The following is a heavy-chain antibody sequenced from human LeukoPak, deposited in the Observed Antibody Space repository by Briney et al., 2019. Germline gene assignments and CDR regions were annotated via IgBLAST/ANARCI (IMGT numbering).Heavy chain of an antibody. CDR2: MNPHSGNK. CDR3: ARARRISGTITFYYMDV. J-gene: IGHJ6*03. Sequence: ASVKVSCKDSGYTFTSYDINWVGQATPQGREWMGWMNPHSGNKGYAHKFQGRVTITRNTSISTAYMELSSLRSEDTAVYYCARARRISGTITFYYMDVWGKGTTVTVSS. V-gene: IGHV1-8*01. D-gene: IGHD1-7*01. CDR1: GYTFTSYD.